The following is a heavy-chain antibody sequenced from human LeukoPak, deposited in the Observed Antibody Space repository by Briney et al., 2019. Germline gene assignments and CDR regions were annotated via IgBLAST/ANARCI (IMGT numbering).Heavy chain of an antibody. CDR2: IYYIGST. Sequence: SETLSLTCTVSGGSISSYSWSWIRQPPGKGLEWIGYIYYIGSTNYNPSLKSRVTISVDTSKNQFSLKLSSVTAADTAVYYCARVAYCSSSSCYRALDSWGQGTLVTVSS. CDR3: ARVAYCSSSSCYRALDS. D-gene: IGHD2-2*02. J-gene: IGHJ4*02. CDR1: GGSISSYS. V-gene: IGHV4-59*01.